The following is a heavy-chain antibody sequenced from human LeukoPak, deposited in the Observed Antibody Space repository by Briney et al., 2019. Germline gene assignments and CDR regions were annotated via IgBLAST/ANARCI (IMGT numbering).Heavy chain of an antibody. CDR1: GGSISSGGYS. Sequence: PSETLSLTCAVSGGSISSGGYSWSWIRQPPGKGLEWIGYIYHSGSTYYNPSLKSRVTISVDRSKNQFSLKLSSVTAADTAVYYCARGTKAAADYWGQGTLVTVSS. V-gene: IGHV4-30-2*01. CDR3: ARGTKAAADY. CDR2: IYHSGST. J-gene: IGHJ4*02.